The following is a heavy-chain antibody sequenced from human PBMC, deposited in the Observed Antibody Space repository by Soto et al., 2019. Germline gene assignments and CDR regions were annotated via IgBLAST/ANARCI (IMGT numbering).Heavy chain of an antibody. CDR1: GYTFTSYG. V-gene: IGHV1-18*01. J-gene: IGHJ6*02. Sequence: QVQLVQSGAEVKKPGASVKVSCKASGYTFTSYGISWVRQAPGQGLEWMGGISAYNGNTNYAQKFQGRVTMTTDTSTSTAYMELRSLRSDDTALYYCARGRKYCTNGLCSFYGMDAWGQGTTVTVSS. CDR3: ARGRKYCTNGLCSFYGMDA. CDR2: ISAYNGNT. D-gene: IGHD2-8*01.